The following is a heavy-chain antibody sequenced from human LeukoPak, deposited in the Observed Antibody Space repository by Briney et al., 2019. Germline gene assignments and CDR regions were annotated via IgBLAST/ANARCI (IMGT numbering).Heavy chain of an antibody. D-gene: IGHD3-22*01. V-gene: IGHV4-59*01. J-gene: IGHJ4*02. CDR1: GGSISSYH. Sequence: SETLSLTCTVSGGSISSYHWSWIRQPPGKGLEWIGYIYYSGSTNYNPSLKSRVTISVDTSKNQFSLKLSSVTAADTAVYYCACSKYDSSGFDFDYWGQGTLVTVSS. CDR2: IYYSGST. CDR3: ACSKYDSSGFDFDY.